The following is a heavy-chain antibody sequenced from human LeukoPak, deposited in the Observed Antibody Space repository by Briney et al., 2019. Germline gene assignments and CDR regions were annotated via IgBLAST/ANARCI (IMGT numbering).Heavy chain of an antibody. CDR3: ARKYDFWSGLIYYFDY. Sequence: HPGGSLRLSCAASGFTFSSYSMNWVRQAPGKGLEWVSYISSSSSTIYYADSVKGQFTISRDNAKNSLYLQMNSLRAEDTAVYYCARKYDFWSGLIYYFDYWGQGTLVTVSS. D-gene: IGHD3-3*01. CDR1: GFTFSSYS. V-gene: IGHV3-48*01. CDR2: ISSSSSTI. J-gene: IGHJ4*02.